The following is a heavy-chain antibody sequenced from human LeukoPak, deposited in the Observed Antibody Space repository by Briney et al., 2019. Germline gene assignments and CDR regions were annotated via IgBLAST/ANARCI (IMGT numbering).Heavy chain of an antibody. J-gene: IGHJ4*02. CDR1: GYTFTSYG. CDR2: ISAYNGNT. D-gene: IGHD6-6*01. CDR3: ARSEYSSSSGFDY. Sequence: ASVKVSCKASGYTFTSYGISWVRQAPGQGLEWMGWISAYNGNTNYAQKLPGRVTMTTDTSTGTAYMGLRSLRSDDTAVYYCARSEYSSSSGFDYWGQGTLVTVSS. V-gene: IGHV1-18*01.